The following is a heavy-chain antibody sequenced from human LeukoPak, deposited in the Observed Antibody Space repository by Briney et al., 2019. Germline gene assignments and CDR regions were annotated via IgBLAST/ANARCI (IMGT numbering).Heavy chain of an antibody. V-gene: IGHV3-48*04. CDR2: ISSSGSTI. CDR3: ARGPSIQLWSLALDY. Sequence: GGSLRLSCAASGFTFSSYAMHWVRQAPGKGLEWVSYISSSGSTIYYADSVKGRFTISRDNAKNSLYLQMNSLRAEDTAVYYCARGPSIQLWSLALDYWGQGTLVTVSS. CDR1: GFTFSSYA. D-gene: IGHD5-18*01. J-gene: IGHJ4*02.